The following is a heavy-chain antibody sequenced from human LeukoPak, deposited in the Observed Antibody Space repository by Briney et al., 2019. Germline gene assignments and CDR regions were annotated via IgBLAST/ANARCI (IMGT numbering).Heavy chain of an antibody. J-gene: IGHJ4*02. Sequence: ASVKVSCKASGYTFTSYYMHWVRQAPGQGLEWMGIINPSGGSTSYAQRFQGRVTMTRDMSTSTVYMELSSLRSEDTAVYYYARIAAAGNDYWGQGTLVTVSS. CDR1: GYTFTSYY. CDR2: INPSGGST. CDR3: ARIAAAGNDY. V-gene: IGHV1-46*01. D-gene: IGHD6-13*01.